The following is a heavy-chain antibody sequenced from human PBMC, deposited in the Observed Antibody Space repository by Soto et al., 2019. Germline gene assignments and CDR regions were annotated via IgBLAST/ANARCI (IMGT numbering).Heavy chain of an antibody. Sequence: QVQLVQSGAEVKKPGASVKVSCMASGYTFIDYYLHWVRQAPGQGLEWMGWINPKSGATNYAQKFQGRVTMTRDTTISTANMEVSRLTSDDTAVYYCARESSGYGGYYYYGLDVWGQGTTVTVSS. CDR1: GYTFIDYY. V-gene: IGHV1-2*02. CDR2: INPKSGAT. J-gene: IGHJ6*02. CDR3: ARESSGYGGYYYYGLDV. D-gene: IGHD3-22*01.